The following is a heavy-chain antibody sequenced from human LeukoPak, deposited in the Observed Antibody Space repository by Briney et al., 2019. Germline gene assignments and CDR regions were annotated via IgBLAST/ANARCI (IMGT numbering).Heavy chain of an antibody. Sequence: SETLSLTCTVSGGSISSSGFYWGWIRQPPGKGLEWIGSIYYSGSTYYNPSLRSRLTISVDTSKNQFSLKLTSVTAADTAVYFCARRLDTSGFDYWGQGTLVTVSS. V-gene: IGHV4-39*01. CDR1: GGSISSSGFY. CDR2: IYYSGST. CDR3: ARRLDTSGFDY. J-gene: IGHJ4*02. D-gene: IGHD6-19*01.